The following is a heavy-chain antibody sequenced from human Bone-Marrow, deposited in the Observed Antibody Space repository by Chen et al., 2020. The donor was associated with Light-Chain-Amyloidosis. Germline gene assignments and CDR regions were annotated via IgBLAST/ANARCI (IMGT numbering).Heavy chain of an antibody. Sequence: EVQLVESGGGLVQPGGSLRLSCSASGFDFADSAMHWVRQAPGRGLQWVSGISRDTGRTYYADAVRGRFTVSRDNGKTSLFLEMNDLRPDDTALYFCAKGFGSGTYSSPGDYWGQGIMVNVSS. V-gene: IGHV3-9*01. J-gene: IGHJ4*02. CDR1: GFDFADSA. CDR3: AKGFGSGTYSSPGDY. CDR2: ISRDTGRT. D-gene: IGHD3-10*01.